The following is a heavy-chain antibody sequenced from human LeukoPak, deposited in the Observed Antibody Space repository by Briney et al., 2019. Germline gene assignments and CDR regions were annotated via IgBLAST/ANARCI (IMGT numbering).Heavy chain of an antibody. D-gene: IGHD5-18*01. CDR2: ISGSGGST. CDR3: AKAIYSYLDY. J-gene: IGHJ4*02. V-gene: IGHV3-23*01. Sequence: VSAISGSGGSTYYADSVKGRFTISRDNSKNTLYLQMNSLRAEDTAVYYCAKAIYSYLDYWGQGTLVTVSS.